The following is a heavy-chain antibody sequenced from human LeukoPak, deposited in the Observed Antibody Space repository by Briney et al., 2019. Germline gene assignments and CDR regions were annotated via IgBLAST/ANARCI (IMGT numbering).Heavy chain of an antibody. J-gene: IGHJ6*03. CDR3: ARSVEGYCSGDNCFSNSYYMDV. CDR1: GGSISSYY. Sequence: SETLSLTCTVSGGSISSYYWSWFRQPPGKGLEWIGYIYYSGSTNYNPSLKSRVTISVDTSKNQFSLKLSSVTAADTAVYYCARSVEGYCSGDNCFSNSYYMDVWGKGTTVTVSS. CDR2: IYYSGST. V-gene: IGHV4-59*01. D-gene: IGHD2-15*01.